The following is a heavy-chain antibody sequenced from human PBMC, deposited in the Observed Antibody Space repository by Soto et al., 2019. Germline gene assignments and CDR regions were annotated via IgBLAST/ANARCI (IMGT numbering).Heavy chain of an antibody. CDR2: ISSSSSTI. J-gene: IGHJ4*02. CDR3: AGPGGRYYYGSGSWTS. D-gene: IGHD3-10*01. V-gene: IGHV3-48*01. Sequence: GGSLRLSCAASGFTFSSYSMNWVRQAPGKGLEWVSYISSSSSTIYYADSVKGRFTISRDNAKNSLYLQMNSLRAEDTAVYYCAGPGGRYYYGSGSWTSWGQGTLVTVSS. CDR1: GFTFSSYS.